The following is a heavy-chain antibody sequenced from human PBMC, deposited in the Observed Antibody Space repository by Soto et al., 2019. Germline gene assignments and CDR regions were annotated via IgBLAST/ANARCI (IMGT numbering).Heavy chain of an antibody. CDR1: GFTFSTYG. Sequence: EGSLRLSCAPSGFTFSTYGMHWVRQAPGKGLEWVAVIWYDGSNQYYADFVKGRFTISRDNSKNMLYLQMNSLRAEDTAVYYCARDLGAFNYGSAYFDYWGQGTPVTVSS. J-gene: IGHJ4*02. CDR3: ARDLGAFNYGSAYFDY. CDR2: IWYDGSNQ. V-gene: IGHV3-33*01. D-gene: IGHD3-10*01.